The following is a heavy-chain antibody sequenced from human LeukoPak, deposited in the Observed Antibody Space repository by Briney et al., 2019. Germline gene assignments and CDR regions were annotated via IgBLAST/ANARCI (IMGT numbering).Heavy chain of an antibody. CDR1: GFTFSTYA. CDR2: ISGSAYRT. V-gene: IGHV3-23*01. J-gene: IGHJ4*02. D-gene: IGHD6-13*01. CDR3: AKSFSSSWYMTFDY. Sequence: GGSLILSCTASGFTFSTYAMSWVRQAPGKGLEWVSSISGSAYRTYYADSVKGRFTVSWDSSKNTLYLQMNSLRAEDTAVYYCAKSFSSSWYMTFDYWGQGTLVTVSS.